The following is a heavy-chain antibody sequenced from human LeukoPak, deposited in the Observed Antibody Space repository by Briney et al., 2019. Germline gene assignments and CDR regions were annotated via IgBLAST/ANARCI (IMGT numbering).Heavy chain of an antibody. D-gene: IGHD3-10*01. J-gene: IGHJ4*02. Sequence: PGGSLRLSCSASGFTFRTYAMHWVRQAPGKGLEYVSAISSNGDSTYYADSVKGRFTISRDNSRNTVYLQMSSLTADDTAVYYCVKDWFGDFWGQGTLVTVSS. CDR1: GFTFRTYA. V-gene: IGHV3-64D*06. CDR3: VKDWFGDF. CDR2: ISSNGDST.